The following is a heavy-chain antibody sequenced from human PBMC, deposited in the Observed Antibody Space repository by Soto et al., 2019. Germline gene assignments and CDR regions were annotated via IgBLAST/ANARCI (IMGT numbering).Heavy chain of an antibody. CDR3: STRAYDTNGYYRFDP. J-gene: IGHJ5*01. Sequence: SETLSLTCAVYGGSFSGHSWTWIRQSPGKGLEWIGDINHSGRVNYSPSLKSRVTISLDTSKNQFSLTLSTVTAADTAMYYCSTRAYDTNGYYRFDPWGQGTLVTVSS. V-gene: IGHV4-34*01. CDR1: GGSFSGHS. D-gene: IGHD3-22*01. CDR2: INHSGRV.